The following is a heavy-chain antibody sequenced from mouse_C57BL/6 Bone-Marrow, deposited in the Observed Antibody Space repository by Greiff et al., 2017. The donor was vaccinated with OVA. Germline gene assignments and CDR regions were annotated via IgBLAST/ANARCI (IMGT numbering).Heavy chain of an antibody. CDR1: GFSLTSYG. Sequence: VHLVESGPGLVQPSQCLSITCTVSGFSLTSYGVHWVRQSPGKGLEWLGVIWRGGSTDYNAAFMSRLSITKDNSKSQVFFKMNSLQANVTAIYYGAKRPYDSTHWYFDVWGTGTTVTVSS. CDR2: IWRGGST. D-gene: IGHD2-4*01. CDR3: AKRPYDSTHWYFDV. J-gene: IGHJ1*03. V-gene: IGHV2-5*01.